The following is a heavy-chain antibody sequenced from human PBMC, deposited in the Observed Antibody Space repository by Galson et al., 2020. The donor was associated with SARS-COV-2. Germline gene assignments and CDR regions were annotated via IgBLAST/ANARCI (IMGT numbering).Heavy chain of an antibody. Sequence: SGPTLVKPTQTLTLTCTFSGFSLSTSGMCVSSIRQPPGKALEWLARIDWDDDKYYSTSLKTRLTISKDTSKNQVVLTMTNMDPVDTATYYCARIAVAVPHYYYGMDVWGQGTTVTVSS. CDR2: IDWDDDK. CDR3: ARIAVAVPHYYYGMDV. J-gene: IGHJ6*02. CDR1: GFSLSTSGMC. D-gene: IGHD6-19*01. V-gene: IGHV2-70*11.